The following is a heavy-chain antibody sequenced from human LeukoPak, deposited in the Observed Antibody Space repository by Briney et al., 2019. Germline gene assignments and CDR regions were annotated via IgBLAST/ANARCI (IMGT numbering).Heavy chain of an antibody. D-gene: IGHD3-22*01. J-gene: IGHJ4*02. CDR1: GFTSEDFT. Sequence: PGGSLRLSCAASGFTSEDFTMHWVRQVPGKTLEWVSLVSWDGTAYYSDSVKGQFTISRDNGESSLYLQMDTLRTEDTAFYYCAKDLTYESSGSVIDNWGLGTLVTVSS. V-gene: IGHV3-43*01. CDR3: AKDLTYESSGSVIDN. CDR2: VSWDGTA.